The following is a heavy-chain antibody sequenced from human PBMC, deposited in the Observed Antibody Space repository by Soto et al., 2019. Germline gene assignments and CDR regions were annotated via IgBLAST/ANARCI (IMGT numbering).Heavy chain of an antibody. CDR1: GGTFSSYT. D-gene: IGHD2-2*01. V-gene: IGHV1-69*02. Sequence: QVQLVQSGAEVKKPGSSVKVSCKASGGTFSSYTISWVRQAPGQGLEWMGRIIPILGIANYAQKFQGRVTITADKSTSTAYMELSSLRSEDTAVYYCARGYCRSDSCLLQHYFDYWGQGTLVTVSS. CDR2: IIPILGIA. J-gene: IGHJ4*02. CDR3: ARGYCRSDSCLLQHYFDY.